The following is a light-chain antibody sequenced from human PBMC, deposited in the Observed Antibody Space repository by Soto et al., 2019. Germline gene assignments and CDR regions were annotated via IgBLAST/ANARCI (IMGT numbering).Light chain of an antibody. Sequence: QSVLTQPPSASGTPGQRVTISCSGSSSNIGSNTVNWYQQLPGTAPKLLIYSSNQWPSGVPDRFSGSKSGTSAFLAISGLQSEDEADYYCAAWDDNLNGPVLGGGTKVTVL. V-gene: IGLV1-44*01. CDR1: SSNIGSNT. J-gene: IGLJ3*02. CDR2: SSN. CDR3: AAWDDNLNGPV.